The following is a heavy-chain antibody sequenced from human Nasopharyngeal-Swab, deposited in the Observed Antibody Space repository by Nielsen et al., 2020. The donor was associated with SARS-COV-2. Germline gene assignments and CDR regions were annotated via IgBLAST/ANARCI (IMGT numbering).Heavy chain of an antibody. J-gene: IGHJ6*03. CDR1: GGSISSYY. V-gene: IGHV4-59*12. CDR3: ARRPYSHSASYHYHMDV. CDR2: IYYSGST. D-gene: IGHD4-11*01. Sequence: SETLSLTCTVSGGSISSYYWSWIRQPPGKGLEWIGCIYYSGSTSYNPSLKSRVTISAHTPKNQVSLKLSSVTAAETAVYYCARRPYSHSASYHYHMDVWGTGTTVTVSS.